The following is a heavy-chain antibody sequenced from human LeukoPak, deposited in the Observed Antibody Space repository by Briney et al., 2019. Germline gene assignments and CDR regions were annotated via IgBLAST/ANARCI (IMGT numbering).Heavy chain of an antibody. CDR1: GGSISSYY. Sequence: SETLSLTCTVSGGSISSYYWSWIRQPPGKGLEWIGYIYYSGGTNYNPSLKSRVTISVDTSKTQFSLKLSSVTAADTAVYYCARDMVAAAGTRRYYYYYYGMDVWGQGTTVTVSS. V-gene: IGHV4-59*01. CDR2: IYYSGGT. CDR3: ARDMVAAAGTRRYYYYYYGMDV. J-gene: IGHJ6*02. D-gene: IGHD6-13*01.